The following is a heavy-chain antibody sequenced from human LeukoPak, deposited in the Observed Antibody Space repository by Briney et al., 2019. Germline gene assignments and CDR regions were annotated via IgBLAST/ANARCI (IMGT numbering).Heavy chain of an antibody. CDR2: ISGSGGNT. CDR3: AKAPITIFGVVIIPFDY. V-gene: IGHV3-23*01. Sequence: PGGSLRLSCAASGFTFSNYAMSWVRQAPGKGLEWVSSISGSGGNTYYADSVRGRFTISRDNSNNTLYLQMNSLRAEDTAVYYCAKAPITIFGVVIIPFDYWGQGTLVTVSS. J-gene: IGHJ4*02. CDR1: GFTFSNYA. D-gene: IGHD3-3*01.